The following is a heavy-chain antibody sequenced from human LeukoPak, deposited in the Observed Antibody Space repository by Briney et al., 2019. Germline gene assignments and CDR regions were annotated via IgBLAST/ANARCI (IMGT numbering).Heavy chain of an antibody. J-gene: IGHJ4*02. V-gene: IGHV5-51*01. CDR1: GYSFTSYW. D-gene: IGHD6-19*01. CDR3: ARSWVAGYGTVLDD. CDR2: IYPGDSDT. Sequence: GESLKISCKGFGYSFTSYWIGWVRQMPGKGLEWMGIIYPGDSDTRYSPPFQGQVTISVDKSTTTAYLQWSSLKASDTAMYYCARSWVAGYGTVLDDWGQGTLVTVSS.